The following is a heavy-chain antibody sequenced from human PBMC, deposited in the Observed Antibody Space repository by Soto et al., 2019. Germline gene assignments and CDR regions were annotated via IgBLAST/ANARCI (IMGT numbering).Heavy chain of an antibody. CDR1: GFTFSTYT. Sequence: PGGSLRLCCGFSGFTFSTYTMNWVRQAPGKGLEWVSSINGRSNYVYYADSVKGRFTISRDNAKNSLYLQMNRLRAEDTAIYYCAREDGVVGSSSAFDHWGLGTLVTVSS. CDR2: INGRSNYV. V-gene: IGHV3-21*01. J-gene: IGHJ4*02. CDR3: AREDGVVGSSSAFDH. D-gene: IGHD1-26*01.